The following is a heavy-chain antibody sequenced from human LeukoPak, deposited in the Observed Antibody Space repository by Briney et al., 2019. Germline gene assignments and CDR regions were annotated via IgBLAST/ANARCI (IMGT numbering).Heavy chain of an antibody. CDR2: ISYDGSNK. J-gene: IGHJ6*02. D-gene: IGHD4-17*01. V-gene: IGHV3-30-3*01. Sequence: PGGSLRHSCAASGFTFSSYAMHWVRQAPGKGLEWVAVISYDGSNKYYADSVKGRFTISRDNSKNTLYLQMNSLRAEDTAVYYCARDLSYGDYEYYYGMDVWGQGTTVTVSS. CDR3: ARDLSYGDYEYYYGMDV. CDR1: GFTFSSYA.